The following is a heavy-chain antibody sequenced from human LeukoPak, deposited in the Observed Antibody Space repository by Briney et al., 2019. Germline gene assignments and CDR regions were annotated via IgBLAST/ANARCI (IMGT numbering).Heavy chain of an antibody. CDR1: GDSITRTTYC. CDR2: IYYGGST. CDR3: ARQGPYSSGWYPQFDY. D-gene: IGHD6-19*01. Sequence: ASETLSLTCTVSGDSITRTTYCWTWIRQPPGKGLEWIGNIYYGGSTFYNPSLESRVTISVDTAKNQFSLKLDSVTAADTAVYYCARQGPYSSGWYPQFDYWGQGTLVTVSS. J-gene: IGHJ4*02. V-gene: IGHV4-39*01.